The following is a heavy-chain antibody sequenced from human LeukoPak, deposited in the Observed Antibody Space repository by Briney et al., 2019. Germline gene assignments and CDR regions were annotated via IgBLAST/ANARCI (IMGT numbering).Heavy chain of an antibody. J-gene: IGHJ6*02. D-gene: IGHD2-2*02. CDR3: ARDRGYCSSTSCYSYYYYGMDV. Sequence: GASVKVSCKASGYTFTGYYMNWVRQAPGQGLEWMGWINPNSGGTNYAQKFQGRVTMTRDTSISTAYMELSRLRSDDTAVYYCARDRGYCSSTSCYSYYYYGMDVWGQGTTVTVSS. CDR1: GYTFTGYY. CDR2: INPNSGGT. V-gene: IGHV1-2*02.